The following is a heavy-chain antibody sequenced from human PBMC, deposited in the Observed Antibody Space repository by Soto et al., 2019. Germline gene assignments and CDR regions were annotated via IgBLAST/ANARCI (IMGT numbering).Heavy chain of an antibody. J-gene: IGHJ4*02. CDR3: ARERYYYGSGSYLVDY. D-gene: IGHD3-10*01. CDR2: INHSGST. Sequence: SETLSLTCAVYGGSFSGYYWSWIRQPPGKGLEWIGEINHSGSTNYNPSLKSRVAISVDTSKNQFSLKLSSVTAADTAVYYCARERYYYGSGSYLVDYWGQGTLVTVSS. V-gene: IGHV4-34*01. CDR1: GGSFSGYY.